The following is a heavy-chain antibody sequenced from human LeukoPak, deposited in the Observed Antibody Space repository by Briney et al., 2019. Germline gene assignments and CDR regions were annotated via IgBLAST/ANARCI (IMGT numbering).Heavy chain of an antibody. CDR3: ARTYYYDSGGDNWFDP. J-gene: IGHJ5*02. CDR2: MNPNSGNT. V-gene: IGHV1-8*02. D-gene: IGHD3-10*01. CDR1: GYNFTDYY. Sequence: ASVKVSCKASGYNFTDYYMDWVRQAPGQGLEWMGWMNPNSGNTGYAQKFQGRVTMTRNTSISTAYMELSSLRSEDTAVYYCARTYYYDSGGDNWFDPWGQGTLVTVSS.